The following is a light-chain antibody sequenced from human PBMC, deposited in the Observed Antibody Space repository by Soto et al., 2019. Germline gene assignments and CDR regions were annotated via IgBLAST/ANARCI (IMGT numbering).Light chain of an antibody. Sequence: QTVVTQEPSLTVSPGGTVTLTCASRTGAVTSGYYPSWCQQKPAQAPRARIGSTNKKPSWATARFSGSLIGDKAALTLSDVQSADEAEYSGLRCSGAPWVFGGGTELAVL. CDR2: STN. CDR1: TGAVTSGYY. J-gene: IGLJ3*02. CDR3: LRCSGAPWV. V-gene: IGLV7-43*01.